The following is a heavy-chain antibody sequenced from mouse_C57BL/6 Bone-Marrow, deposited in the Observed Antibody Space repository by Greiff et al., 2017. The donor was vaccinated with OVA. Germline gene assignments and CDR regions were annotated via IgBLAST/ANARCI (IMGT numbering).Heavy chain of an antibody. D-gene: IGHD2-4*01. J-gene: IGHJ3*01. Sequence: EVKLVESGGGLVKPGGSLKLSCAASGFTFSDYGMHWVRQAPEKGLEWVAYISSGSSTIYYADTVKGRFTISRDNAKNTLFLQMTSLRSEDTAMYYCARPRIYYDYARFAYWGQGTLVTVSA. CDR3: ARPRIYYDYARFAY. V-gene: IGHV5-17*01. CDR1: GFTFSDYG. CDR2: ISSGSSTI.